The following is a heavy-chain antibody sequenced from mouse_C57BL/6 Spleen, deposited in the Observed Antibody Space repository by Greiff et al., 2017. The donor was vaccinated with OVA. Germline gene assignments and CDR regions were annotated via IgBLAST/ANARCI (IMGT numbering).Heavy chain of an antibody. V-gene: IGHV5-6*01. CDR3: ARHPDY. J-gene: IGHJ2*01. CDR2: ISSGGSYT. Sequence: VMLVESGGDLVKPGGSLKLSCAASGFTFSRYGMSWVRQTPDKRLEWVATISSGGSYTYYPDSVKGRFTISRDNAKNTLYLQMSSLKSEDTAMYYCARHPDYWGQGTTLTVSS. CDR1: GFTFSRYG.